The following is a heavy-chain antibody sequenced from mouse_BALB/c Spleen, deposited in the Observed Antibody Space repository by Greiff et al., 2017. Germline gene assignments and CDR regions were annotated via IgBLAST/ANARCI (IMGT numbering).Heavy chain of an antibody. CDR1: GYTFTDYE. Sequence: QVQLQQSGAELVRPGASVTLSCKASGYTFTDYEMHWVKQTPVHGLEWIGAIDPETGGTAYNQKFKGKATLTADKSSSTAYMALRSLTSADSAVYYCTRFWDGGPMDDWGQGTSVTVCS. J-gene: IGHJ4*01. D-gene: IGHD4-1*01. V-gene: IGHV1-15*01. CDR3: TRFWDGGPMDD. CDR2: IDPETGGT.